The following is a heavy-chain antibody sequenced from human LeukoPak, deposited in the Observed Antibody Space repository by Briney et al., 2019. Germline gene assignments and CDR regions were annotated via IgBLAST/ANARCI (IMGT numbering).Heavy chain of an antibody. J-gene: IGHJ4*02. CDR2: ISYDGSNK. Sequence: GRSLRLSCAASGFTFSSYAMHWVRQAPGEGLEWVAVISYDGSNKYYADSVKGRFTISRDNSKNTLYLQMNSLRAEDTAVYYCARDLGIIVPAAQGADYWGQGTLVTVSS. D-gene: IGHD2-2*01. V-gene: IGHV3-30-3*01. CDR1: GFTFSSYA. CDR3: ARDLGIIVPAAQGADY.